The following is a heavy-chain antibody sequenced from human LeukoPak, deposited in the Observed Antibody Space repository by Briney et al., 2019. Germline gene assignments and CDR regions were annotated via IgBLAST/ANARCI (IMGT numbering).Heavy chain of an antibody. CDR2: VIPVRGRS. J-gene: IGHJ4*02. D-gene: IGHD3-10*01. Sequence: EASVKVSCKSFGEDLNNYLITWVRQAPGQGLEWVGHVIPVRGRSNFAQKYQGRITITADESTNTAYMELRSLSSEDTAVYYCARDQRTYYLGSGSYYKVGRLDFWGQGTLVTVSS. V-gene: IGHV1-69*10. CDR3: ARDQRTYYLGSGSYYKVGRLDF. CDR1: GEDLNNYL.